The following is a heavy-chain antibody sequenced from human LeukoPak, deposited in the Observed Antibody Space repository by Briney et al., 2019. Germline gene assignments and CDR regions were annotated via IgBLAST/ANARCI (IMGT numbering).Heavy chain of an antibody. CDR2: ISSSSSYI. Sequence: GGSLRLSCAASGFTFSSYSMNWVRQAPGKGLEWVSSISSSSSYIYYADSVKGRFTISRDNAKNSLYLQMNSLRAEDTAVYYCARDRVVTMVRGVISGSDYWGQGTLVTVPS. CDR1: GFTFSSYS. CDR3: ARDRVVTMVRGVISGSDY. J-gene: IGHJ4*02. D-gene: IGHD3-10*01. V-gene: IGHV3-21*01.